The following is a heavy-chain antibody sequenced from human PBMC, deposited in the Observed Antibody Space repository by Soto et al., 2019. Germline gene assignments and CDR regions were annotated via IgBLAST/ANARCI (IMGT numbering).Heavy chain of an antibody. Sequence: EVQLLESGGGLVQPGRSLRLSCAASGFTFSSYAMSWVRQAPGKGLEWVSAISGSGGSTYYADSVKGRFTISRDNPKNKLYLQMKSLRAEDTAVYYCAKVRSLGMRYYFDYWGQGTLVTVSS. V-gene: IGHV3-23*01. D-gene: IGHD7-27*01. CDR1: GFTFSSYA. CDR3: AKVRSLGMRYYFDY. CDR2: ISGSGGST. J-gene: IGHJ4*02.